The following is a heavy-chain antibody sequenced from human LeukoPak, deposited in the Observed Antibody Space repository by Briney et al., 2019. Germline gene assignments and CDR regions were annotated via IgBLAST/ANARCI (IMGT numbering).Heavy chain of an antibody. D-gene: IGHD3-10*01. CDR3: AINGVY. J-gene: IGHJ4*02. V-gene: IGHV3-23*01. CDR2: ISGSGDST. CDR1: GFTFSNYA. Sequence: GSLRLSCAASGFTFSNYAMSWVRQAPGKGLEWVSTISGSGDSTYHADSVKGRFTISRDNSKNRLYLQMNSLRAEDTAVYYCAINGVYWGQGTLVTVSS.